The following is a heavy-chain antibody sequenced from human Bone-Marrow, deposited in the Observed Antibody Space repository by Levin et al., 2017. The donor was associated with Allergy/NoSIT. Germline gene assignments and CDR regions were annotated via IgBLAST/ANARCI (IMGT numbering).Heavy chain of an antibody. J-gene: IGHJ3*02. CDR3: ARGTYGTGYDPPEADALDI. D-gene: IGHD5-12*01. Sequence: SVKVSCKASGGSLSSFVISWVRLAPGQGLEWMGAIIAVFGTARYAQKFQGRVTIAADMSTKTAYMELSSLTSDDTAVYYCARGTYGTGYDPPEADALDIWGQGTLVTVSS. CDR2: IIAVFGTA. CDR1: GGSLSSFV. V-gene: IGHV1-69*06.